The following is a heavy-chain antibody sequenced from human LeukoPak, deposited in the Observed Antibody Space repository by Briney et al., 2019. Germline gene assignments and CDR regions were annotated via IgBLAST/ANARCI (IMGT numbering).Heavy chain of an antibody. CDR2: ISGSGDST. V-gene: IGHV3-23*01. J-gene: IGHJ4*02. Sequence: GGTLRLSCAASGFTFRSYDMSWVRQAPGKGLEWVSGISGSGDSTYYTDSVKGRFNISRDSSKNTLYLQMNSLRAEDTAVYYCAKDPEDYYDSSGYYLLGDYWGQGTLVTVSS. CDR3: AKDPEDYYDSSGYYLLGDY. D-gene: IGHD3-22*01. CDR1: GFTFRSYD.